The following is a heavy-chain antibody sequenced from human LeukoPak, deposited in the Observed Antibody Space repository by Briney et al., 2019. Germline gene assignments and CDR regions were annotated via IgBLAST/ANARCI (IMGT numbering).Heavy chain of an antibody. Sequence: SQTLSLTCTVSGGSISSGSYYWSWIRQPAGKGLEWIGEINHSGSTNYNPSLKSRVTISVDTSKNQFSLKLSSVTAADTAVYCCARGRAIRGAKFYYYYYYMDVWGKGTTVTVSS. CDR2: INHSGST. D-gene: IGHD3-10*01. V-gene: IGHV4-61*09. CDR1: GGSISSGSYY. CDR3: ARGRAIRGAKFYYYYYYMDV. J-gene: IGHJ6*03.